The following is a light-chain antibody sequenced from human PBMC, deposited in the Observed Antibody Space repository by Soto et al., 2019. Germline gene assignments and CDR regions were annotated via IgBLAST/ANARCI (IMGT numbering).Light chain of an antibody. CDR2: GAS. Sequence: EIVMTQSPVTLSVSPGERATLSCRASQSVSSNLAWYQQKPGQAPRLLIYGASTRATGITDRFSGSGSGTEFTLTISSVQSEDSAVYYCQQCTHWPRTFGQGNKVEIK. CDR3: QQCTHWPRT. J-gene: IGKJ1*01. V-gene: IGKV3-15*01. CDR1: QSVSSN.